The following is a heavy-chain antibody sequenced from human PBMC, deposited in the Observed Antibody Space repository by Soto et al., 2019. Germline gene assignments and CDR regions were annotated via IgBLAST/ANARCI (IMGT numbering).Heavy chain of an antibody. D-gene: IGHD1-26*01. CDR3: ARGGSLYWYFDL. CDR1: GYTFTNYA. J-gene: IGHJ2*01. CDR2: INAGNGNT. V-gene: IGHV1-3*01. Sequence: QVQLVQSGAEVKKPGASVKVSCKASGYTFTNYAMHWVRQAPGQGLEWMGWINAGNGNTKYSQKFQGRVTITRDTSASTAYMELSSLRSEDTAVYYCARGGSLYWYFDLWGRGTLVTVSS.